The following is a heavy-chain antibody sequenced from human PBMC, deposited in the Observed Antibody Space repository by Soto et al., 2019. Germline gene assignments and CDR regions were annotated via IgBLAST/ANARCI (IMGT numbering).Heavy chain of an antibody. J-gene: IGHJ4*02. CDR1: GFAFSDPY. CDR3: ARGVASVTTPFDY. Sequence: QVQLVESGGGLVKPGGSLRLSCAASGFAFSDPYMSWIRQAPGKGLEWISYISSSGSTIYNADSVKGRFTISRDNAKKSLHLQMDSLTADDTAVYYCARGVASVTTPFDYWGQGTQVTVSS. CDR2: ISSSGSTI. D-gene: IGHD4-17*01. V-gene: IGHV3-11*01.